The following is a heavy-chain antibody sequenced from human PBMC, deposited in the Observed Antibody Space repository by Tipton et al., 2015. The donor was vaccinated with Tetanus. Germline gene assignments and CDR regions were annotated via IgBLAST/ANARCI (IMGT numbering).Heavy chain of an antibody. CDR3: ARGGGDNWNFWPD. D-gene: IGHD1-7*01. CDR2: VYYSGTT. V-gene: IGHV4-59*01. CDR1: GGSMSSYY. J-gene: IGHJ4*02. Sequence: TLSLTCTVSGGSMSSYYWSWIRQPPGKELEWIGYVYYSGTTNYNPSLKSRVTISSDTSRNQFSLRLSSITAADTAIYYCARGGGDNWNFWPDWGQGTLVTVFS.